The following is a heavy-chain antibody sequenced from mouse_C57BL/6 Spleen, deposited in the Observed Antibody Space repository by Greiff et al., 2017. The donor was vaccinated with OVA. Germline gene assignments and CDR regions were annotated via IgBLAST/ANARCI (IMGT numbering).Heavy chain of an antibody. Sequence: VQLQQSGAELVKPGASVKISCKASGYAFSSYWMNWVKQRPGKGLEWIGQIYPGDGDTNYNGKFKGKATLTADKSSSTAYMQLSSLTSEDSAVYFCARPSYDLGWYFDVWGTGTTVTVSS. V-gene: IGHV1-80*01. CDR2: IYPGDGDT. CDR1: GYAFSSYW. J-gene: IGHJ1*03. CDR3: ARPSYDLGWYFDV. D-gene: IGHD2-4*01.